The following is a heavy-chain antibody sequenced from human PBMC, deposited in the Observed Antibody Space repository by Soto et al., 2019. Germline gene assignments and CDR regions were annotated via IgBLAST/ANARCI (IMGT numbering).Heavy chain of an antibody. V-gene: IGHV3-30-3*01. D-gene: IGHD3-9*01. J-gene: IGHJ4*02. CDR3: ARAVLLEDFDCLSPLDY. CDR1: GFTFSSYA. Sequence: GGSLRLSCAASGFTFSSYAMHWVRQAPGKGLEWVAVISYDGSNKYYADSVKGRFTISRDNSKNTLYLQMNSLRAEDTAVYYCARAVLLEDFDCLSPLDYWGQGTLVTVSS. CDR2: ISYDGSNK.